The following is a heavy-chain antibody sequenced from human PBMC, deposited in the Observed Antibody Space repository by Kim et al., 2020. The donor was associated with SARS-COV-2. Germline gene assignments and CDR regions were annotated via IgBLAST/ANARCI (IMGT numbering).Heavy chain of an antibody. J-gene: IGHJ4*02. V-gene: IGHV3-23*01. Sequence: GGSLRLSCAASGFAFSNYIISWVRQAPGKGLEWVSSITGNGVGTYYADSVRGRFTISRDNSKNTLYLQMNSLRVEDTAEYYCAKDLSGGHIVRYFDYWGQGTVVTVSS. CDR3: AKDLSGGHIVRYFDY. CDR1: GFAFSNYI. CDR2: ITGNGVGT. D-gene: IGHD2-21*01.